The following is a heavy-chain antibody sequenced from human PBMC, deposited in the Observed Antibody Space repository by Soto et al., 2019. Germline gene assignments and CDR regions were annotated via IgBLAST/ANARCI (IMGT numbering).Heavy chain of an antibody. Sequence: PGGSLRLSXAASGFSFNNHAMTWVRQAPGKGLEWVSGISGSGSTTHYADSVKGRFTISRDNSKDTLYLQMDSLRADDTAVYFCAKDRLMLTMVVVGAFDFWGLGTMVTVSS. V-gene: IGHV3-23*01. CDR2: ISGSGSTT. CDR1: GFSFNNHA. D-gene: IGHD3-22*01. CDR3: AKDRLMLTMVVVGAFDF. J-gene: IGHJ3*01.